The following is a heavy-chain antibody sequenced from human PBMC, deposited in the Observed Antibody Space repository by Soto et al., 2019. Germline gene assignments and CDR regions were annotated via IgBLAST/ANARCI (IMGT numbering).Heavy chain of an antibody. D-gene: IGHD2-2*02. Sequence: VQLLESGGGLVQPGGSLRLSCAASGFTFSSYAMSWVRQAPGKGLEWVSAISGSGGSTYYADSVKGRFTISRDNFKNTLYLQMNSLRAEDTAVYYCAEDEGAIPYYFDYWGQGTLVTVSS. V-gene: IGHV3-23*01. J-gene: IGHJ4*02. CDR2: ISGSGGST. CDR1: GFTFSSYA. CDR3: AEDEGAIPYYFDY.